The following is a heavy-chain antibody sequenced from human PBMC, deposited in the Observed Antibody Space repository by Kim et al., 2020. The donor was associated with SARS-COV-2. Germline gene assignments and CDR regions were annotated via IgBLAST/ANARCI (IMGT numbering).Heavy chain of an antibody. V-gene: IGHV4-59*08. CDR3: ARHSYYDFWSGYSSLDYYYYGMDV. D-gene: IGHD3-3*01. J-gene: IGHJ6*02. Sequence: SETLSLTCTVSGGSISSYYWSWIRQPPGKGLEWIGYIYYSGSTNYNPSLKSRVTISVDTSKNQFSLKLSSVTAADTAVYYCARHSYYDFWSGYSSLDYYYYGMDVWGQGTTVTVSS. CDR1: GGSISSYY. CDR2: IYYSGST.